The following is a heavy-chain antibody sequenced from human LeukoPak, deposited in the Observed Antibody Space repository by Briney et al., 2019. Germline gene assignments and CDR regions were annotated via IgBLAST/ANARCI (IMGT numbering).Heavy chain of an antibody. Sequence: SQTLSLTCAISGDSVSSNSAAWNWIRQSPSRGLGWLGRTYYRSKWYNDYAVSVKSRITINPDTSKNQFSLQLNSVTPGDTAVYYCARDAGDITRYYYDSSGTNWFDPWGQGTLVTVSS. V-gene: IGHV6-1*01. CDR3: ARDAGDITRYYYDSSGTNWFDP. CDR1: GDSVSSNSAA. J-gene: IGHJ5*02. CDR2: TYYRSKWYN. D-gene: IGHD3-22*01.